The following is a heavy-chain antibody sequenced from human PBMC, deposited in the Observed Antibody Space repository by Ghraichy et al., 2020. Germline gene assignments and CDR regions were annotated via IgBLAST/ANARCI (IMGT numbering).Heavy chain of an antibody. V-gene: IGHV4-38-2*01. D-gene: IGHD4-23*01. CDR1: GYSISSGYY. J-gene: IGHJ4*02. Sequence: SETLSLTCAVSGYSISSGYYWGWIRQPPGKGLEWIGSIYHSGSTYYNPSLKSRVTISVDTSKNQFSLKLSSVTAADTAVYYCARALPTVVTPELFPFDYWGQGTLVTVSS. CDR3: ARALPTVVTPELFPFDY. CDR2: IYHSGST.